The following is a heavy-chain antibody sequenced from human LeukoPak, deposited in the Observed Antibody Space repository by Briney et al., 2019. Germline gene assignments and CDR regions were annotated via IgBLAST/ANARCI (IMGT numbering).Heavy chain of an antibody. V-gene: IGHV4-34*01. CDR1: GGSFSGYY. CDR2: INHSGST. D-gene: IGHD3-22*01. J-gene: IGHJ5*02. Sequence: SETLSLTCAVYGGSFSGYYWSWIRQPPGKGLEWIGEINHSGSTNYNPSLKSRVTISADTSKNQFSLKLSSVTAADTAVYYCARGETKDSSGYYYGLRWFDPWGQGTLVTVSS. CDR3: ARGETKDSSGYYYGLRWFDP.